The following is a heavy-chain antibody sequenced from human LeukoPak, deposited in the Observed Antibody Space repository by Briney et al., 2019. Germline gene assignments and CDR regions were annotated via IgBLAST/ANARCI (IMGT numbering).Heavy chain of an antibody. CDR1: GGSFSGYY. D-gene: IGHD1/OR15-1a*01. CDR2: INHSGST. V-gene: IGHV4-34*01. Sequence: SETLSLTCAVYGGSFSGYYWSWIRQPPGKGLEWIGEINHSGSTNYNPSLKSRVTISVDTSKNQFFLKLNSVTAADTAVYYCARGVYNWNIDVFDFWGQGTMVTVSS. CDR3: ARGVYNWNIDVFDF. J-gene: IGHJ3*01.